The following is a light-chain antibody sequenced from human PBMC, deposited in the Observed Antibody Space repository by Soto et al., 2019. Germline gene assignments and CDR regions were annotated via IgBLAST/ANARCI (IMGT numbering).Light chain of an antibody. J-gene: IGLJ2*01. Sequence: LTQPASVSGSPGQSITISCAGTNRDVGGYNYVSWYQHHPGKAPKLLIYGVFNRPSGVSNRFSGSKSGSTASLTISGLQSDDEVDYHCSSYSSSSTLVLFGGGTKFTAL. V-gene: IGLV2-14*01. CDR2: GVF. CDR3: SSYSSSSTLVL. CDR1: NRDVGGYNY.